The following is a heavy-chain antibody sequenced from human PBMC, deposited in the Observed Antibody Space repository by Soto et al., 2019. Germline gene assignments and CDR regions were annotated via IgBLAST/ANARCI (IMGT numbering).Heavy chain of an antibody. V-gene: IGHV3-53*01. CDR1: GLTVSSNY. CDR3: ARDGFGMTTDY. CDR2: IYSGGST. Sequence: SLRLSCAPSGLTVSSNYLSWVLQAPGKRLEWVSVIYSGGSTYHADSVKGRFTISRDHSKNTLYLKMNSLRAEDTAGYYCARDGFGMTTDYWGQGXLVTVYS. D-gene: IGHD1-1*01. J-gene: IGHJ4*02.